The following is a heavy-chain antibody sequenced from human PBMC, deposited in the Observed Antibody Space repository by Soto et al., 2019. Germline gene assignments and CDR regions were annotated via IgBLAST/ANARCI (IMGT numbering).Heavy chain of an antibody. Sequence: PGESLKISCKGSGYSFTSYWIGWVRQMPGKGLEWMGIIYPGDSDTRYSPSFQGQVTISADKPISTAYLQWSSLKASDTAMYYCARHQLPTRLVYYYGMDVWGQGTTVTVSS. CDR1: GYSFTSYW. V-gene: IGHV5-51*01. J-gene: IGHJ6*02. CDR3: ARHQLPTRLVYYYGMDV. CDR2: IYPGDSDT. D-gene: IGHD2-2*01.